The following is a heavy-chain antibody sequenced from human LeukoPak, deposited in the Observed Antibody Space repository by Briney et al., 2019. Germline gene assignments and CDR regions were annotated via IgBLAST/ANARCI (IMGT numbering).Heavy chain of an antibody. CDR1: GFTFSSYD. V-gene: IGHV3-30*02. Sequence: PGGSLRLSCAASGFTFSSYDIHWVRQAPGKGLEWVAFIRYDGSNKYYADSVRGRFTISRDNSKNTLYLQMNSLRAEDTAVYYCARDQGGSYSYWGQGTLVTVSS. J-gene: IGHJ4*02. CDR3: ARDQGGSYSY. CDR2: IRYDGSNK. D-gene: IGHD1-26*01.